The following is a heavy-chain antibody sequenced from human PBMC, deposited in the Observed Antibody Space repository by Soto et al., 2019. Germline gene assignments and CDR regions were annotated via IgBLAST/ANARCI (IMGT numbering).Heavy chain of an antibody. CDR3: ATTQPFDD. CDR1: GFTFRNYW. J-gene: IGHJ4*02. CDR2: IRQDGSEK. D-gene: IGHD2-2*01. Sequence: EVQVVESGGGLVQPGGSLKLSCVASGFTFRNYWISWVRQAPGKGLEWVANIRQDGSEKNFVDSVKGRFTISRDNAKNSVDLQMNSLRAEDTAGYFCATTQPFDDWGQGTLVTVSS. V-gene: IGHV3-7*01.